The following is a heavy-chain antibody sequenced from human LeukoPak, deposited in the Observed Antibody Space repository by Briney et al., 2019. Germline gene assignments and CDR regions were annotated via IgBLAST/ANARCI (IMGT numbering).Heavy chain of an antibody. Sequence: GGSLRLSCAASGFIFSTHWMSWVRQAPGKGLEWVPNIRTDGSEKYYMDSVKGRLTISRDNAKNSLYLQMNSLRGEDTAVYYCARDVALSTYDFDSGGLLDCWGQGTLVTVSS. CDR3: ARDVALSTYDFDSGGLLDC. D-gene: IGHD3-22*01. CDR2: IRTDGSEK. V-gene: IGHV3-7*01. CDR1: GFIFSTHW. J-gene: IGHJ4*02.